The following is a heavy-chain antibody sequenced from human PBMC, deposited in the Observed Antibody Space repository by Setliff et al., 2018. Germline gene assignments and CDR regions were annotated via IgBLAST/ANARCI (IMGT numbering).Heavy chain of an antibody. CDR3: VRMSGFLYMDV. CDR1: GASINSHY. J-gene: IGHJ6*03. CDR2: IYASWST. V-gene: IGHV4-4*07. D-gene: IGHD3-3*01. Sequence: SETLSLTCTVSGASINSHYWSWIRQPAGKGPEWIGHIYASWSTNYNPSLKSRVTISLDTSKNQFSLKLSSVTAADTAVYYCVRMSGFLYMDVWGKGTTVTVSS.